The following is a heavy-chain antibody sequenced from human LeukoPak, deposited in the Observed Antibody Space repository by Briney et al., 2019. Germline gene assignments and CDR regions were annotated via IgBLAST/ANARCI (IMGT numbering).Heavy chain of an antibody. J-gene: IGHJ3*02. Sequence: SETLSLTCTVSGGSISSGDYYWRWIRQPPGKGLEWIGYIYYSGSTYYNPSLKIRVTISVDTSKNQFSLKLSSVTAADTAVYYCARDRDDYGDYGGAFDIWGQGTMVTVSS. CDR1: GGSISSGDYY. V-gene: IGHV4-30-4*08. D-gene: IGHD4-17*01. CDR2: IYYSGST. CDR3: ARDRDDYGDYGGAFDI.